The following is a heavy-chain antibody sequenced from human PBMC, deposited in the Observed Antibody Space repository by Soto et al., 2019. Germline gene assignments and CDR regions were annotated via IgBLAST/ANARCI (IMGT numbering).Heavy chain of an antibody. CDR3: ARGAVYYDKAYAFDI. CDR2: ISYDGSNK. Sequence: QVQLVESGGGVVQPGRSLRLSCAASGFTFSSYAMHWVRQAPGTGLEWVAVISYDGSNKYYADSVKGRFTISRDNSKNTLYLQMNSLRAEDTAVYYCARGAVYYDKAYAFDIWGQGTMVTVSS. J-gene: IGHJ3*02. CDR1: GFTFSSYA. V-gene: IGHV3-30-3*01. D-gene: IGHD3-22*01.